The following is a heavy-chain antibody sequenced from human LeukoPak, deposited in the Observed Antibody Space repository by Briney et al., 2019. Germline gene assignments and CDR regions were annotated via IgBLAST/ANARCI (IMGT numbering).Heavy chain of an antibody. CDR2: IYHSGST. J-gene: IGHJ4*02. D-gene: IGHD3-22*01. CDR1: GYSISSGYY. Sequence: SETLSLTCTVSGYSISSGYYWGWIRQPPGKGLEWIGSIYHSGSTYYNPSLKSRVTISVDTSKNQFSLKLSSVTAADTAVYYCARDDSSGYYVDYWGQGTLVTVSS. V-gene: IGHV4-38-2*02. CDR3: ARDDSSGYYVDY.